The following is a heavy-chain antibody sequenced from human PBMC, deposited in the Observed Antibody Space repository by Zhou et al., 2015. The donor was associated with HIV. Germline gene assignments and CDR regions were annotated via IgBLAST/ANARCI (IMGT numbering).Heavy chain of an antibody. CDR2: TYSSGAT. CDR3: VKTNSGWYTAPEY. Sequence: VQLVESGGGLVKPGRSLRLSCTTSGFTFGDYAMSWFRQGPGKGLEWVSVTYSSGATYYADSVKARFTISRNNAKKTVYLHMNNVRADDTAIYYCVKTNSGWYTAPEYWGQGALVTVSS. CDR1: GFTFGDYA. J-gene: IGHJ4*02. D-gene: IGHD6-19*01. V-gene: IGHV3-23*04.